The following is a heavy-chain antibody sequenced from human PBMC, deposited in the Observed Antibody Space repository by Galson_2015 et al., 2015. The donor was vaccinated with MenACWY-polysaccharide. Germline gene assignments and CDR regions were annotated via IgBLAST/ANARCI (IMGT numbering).Heavy chain of an antibody. V-gene: IGHV4-39*01. CDR2: IYYGGST. Sequence: SETLSLTCTVSGGSISSSSYYWGWIRQPPGKGLEWIGTIYYGGSTYYNPSLKSRVTISVDTPKNQFSLKLTSVTAADTAVYYCARQGGSGRSHDYWGQGTLVTVSS. CDR1: GGSISSSSYY. CDR3: ARQGGSGRSHDY. D-gene: IGHD5-12*01. J-gene: IGHJ4*02.